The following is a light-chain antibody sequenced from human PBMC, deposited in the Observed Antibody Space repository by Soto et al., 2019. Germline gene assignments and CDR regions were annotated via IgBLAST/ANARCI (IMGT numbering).Light chain of an antibody. V-gene: IGLV2-14*01. CDR2: EVT. J-gene: IGLJ1*01. CDR1: SSDVGGYNY. Sequence: ALTQPASVSGSPGQSITISCTGTSSDVGGYNYVSWYQHHPGKAPKLLIYEVTNRPSGVSNRFSASKSGNTASLTISGLQAEDEAGYYCSSYTTSRTPLYVFGTGTKVTVL. CDR3: SSYTTSRTPLYV.